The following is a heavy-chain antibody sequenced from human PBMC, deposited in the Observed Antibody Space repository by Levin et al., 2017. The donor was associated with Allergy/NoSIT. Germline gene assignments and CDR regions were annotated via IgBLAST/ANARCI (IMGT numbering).Heavy chain of an antibody. J-gene: IGHJ3*02. CDR1: GDSVRSYY. Sequence: PSETLSLTCSVSGDSVRSYYWSWIRQSPGKGLEWIGYMYYSGSSNYNPSLKSRVTISVDTSKNQFSLKLSSVTAADTAVYYCAKDRVPVGSSGWFYPDAYDIWGQGTMVTVSS. D-gene: IGHD6-19*01. CDR2: MYYSGSS. CDR3: AKDRVPVGSSGWFYPDAYDI. V-gene: IGHV4-59*02.